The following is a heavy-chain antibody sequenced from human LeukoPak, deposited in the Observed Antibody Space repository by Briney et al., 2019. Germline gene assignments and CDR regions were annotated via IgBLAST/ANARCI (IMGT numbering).Heavy chain of an antibody. Sequence: GGSLRLSCAASGFTFSSYSMNWVRQAPGKGLEWVSSISSSSSYIYYADSVKGRFTISRDNAKNSLYLQMNSLRAEDTAVYYCARDAEPVWFGESNWFDPWGQGTLVTVSS. CDR2: ISSSSSYI. CDR3: ARDAEPVWFGESNWFDP. CDR1: GFTFSSYS. V-gene: IGHV3-21*01. J-gene: IGHJ5*02. D-gene: IGHD3-10*01.